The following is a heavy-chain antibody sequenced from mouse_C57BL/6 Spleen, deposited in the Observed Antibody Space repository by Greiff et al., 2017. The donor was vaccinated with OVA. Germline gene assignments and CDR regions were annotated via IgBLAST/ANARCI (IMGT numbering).Heavy chain of an antibody. D-gene: IGHD1-1*01. CDR3: ARSRVITTVAFDY. J-gene: IGHJ2*01. CDR1: GYTFTDYS. CDR2: INPNNGGT. Sequence: EVQLQQSGPELVKPGASVKIPCKASGYTFTDYSMDWVKQSHGKSLEWIGDINPNNGGTIYNQKFKGKATLTVDKSSSTAYMELRSLTSEDTAVYYCARSRVITTVAFDYWGQGTTLTVSS. V-gene: IGHV1-18*01.